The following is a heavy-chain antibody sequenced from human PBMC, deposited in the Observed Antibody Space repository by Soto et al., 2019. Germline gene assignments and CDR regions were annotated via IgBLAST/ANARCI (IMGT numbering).Heavy chain of an antibody. CDR2: INPNTGGT. Sequence: QVQLVQSGAEVKKLGASVKVSCRASGYTFTRYSVHWVRQAPGQGLEWMGWINPNTGGTRFAPKFEGRVTLTTDPSVRTVYMEVRSLRSDDTAVFYCSVYFDDLQEASFWGQGTLVTVTS. V-gene: IGHV1-2*02. CDR1: GYTFTRYS. J-gene: IGHJ1*01. D-gene: IGHD2-8*01. CDR3: SVYFDDLQEASF.